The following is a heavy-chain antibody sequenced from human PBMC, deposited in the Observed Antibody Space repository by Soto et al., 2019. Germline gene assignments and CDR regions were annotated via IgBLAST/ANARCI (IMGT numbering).Heavy chain of an antibody. CDR2: ISAYNGNT. V-gene: IGHV1-18*04. D-gene: IGHD6-19*01. Sequence: ASVKVSCKASGYTFTSYGISWVRQAPGQGLEWMGWISAYNGNTNYAQKLQGRVTMTTDTSTSTAYMELRSLRSDDTAVYYCARDLESPAVAGLAWFDPWGQGTLVTVYS. J-gene: IGHJ5*02. CDR1: GYTFTSYG. CDR3: ARDLESPAVAGLAWFDP.